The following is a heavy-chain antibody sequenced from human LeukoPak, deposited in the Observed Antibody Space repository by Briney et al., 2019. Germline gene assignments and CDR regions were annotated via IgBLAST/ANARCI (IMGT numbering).Heavy chain of an antibody. J-gene: IGHJ5*02. CDR1: GGSISNGDYY. Sequence: PSETLSLTCTVSGGSISNGDYYWGWIRQPPGKGLEWIGSIYYSGSTYYNPSLKSRVTISVDTSKNQFSLKLSSVTAADTAVYYCARVRLVHNWFDPWGQGTLVTVSS. CDR3: ARVRLVHNWFDP. CDR2: IYYSGST. D-gene: IGHD6-25*01. V-gene: IGHV4-39*07.